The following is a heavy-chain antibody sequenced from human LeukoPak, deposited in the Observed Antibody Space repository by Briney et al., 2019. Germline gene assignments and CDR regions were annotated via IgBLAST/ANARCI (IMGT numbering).Heavy chain of an antibody. V-gene: IGHV4-31*03. J-gene: IGHJ4*02. CDR2: IYYSGST. D-gene: IGHD5-12*01. CDR1: GGSISSGGYY. Sequence: SETLSLTCTVSGGSISSGGYYWSWIRQHPGKGLEWIGYIYYSGSTYYNPSLKSRVTISVDTSKNQFSLKLSSVTAADTAVYYCARGLYSGYDQSFGYWGQGTLVTVSS. CDR3: ARGLYSGYDQSFGY.